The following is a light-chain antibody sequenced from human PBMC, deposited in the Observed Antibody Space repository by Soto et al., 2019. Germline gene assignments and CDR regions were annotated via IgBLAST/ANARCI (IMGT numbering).Light chain of an antibody. CDR2: DAS. CDR1: QDISNY. Sequence: DIQMTQSPSSLSASVGDRVTITCQASQDISNYLNWYQQKPGKAPKFLIYDASNLETGVPSRFSGSGSGTHFTFTISSLQPEDIATYYCQQYDTLPLTFGGGTKLEIK. V-gene: IGKV1-33*01. J-gene: IGKJ4*01. CDR3: QQYDTLPLT.